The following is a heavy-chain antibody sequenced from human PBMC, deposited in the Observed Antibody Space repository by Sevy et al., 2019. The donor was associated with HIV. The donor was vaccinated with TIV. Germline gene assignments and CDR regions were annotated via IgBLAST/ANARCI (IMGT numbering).Heavy chain of an antibody. CDR2: IYYSGST. V-gene: IGHV4-59*01. CDR1: GGSISSYY. CDR3: ARVVYDDYVWGSYRPEYYFDY. J-gene: IGHJ4*02. D-gene: IGHD3-16*02. Sequence: GSLRLSCTVSGGSISSYYWSWIRQPPGKGLEWIGYIYYSGSTNYNPSLKSRVTISVDTSKNQFSLKLSSVTAADTAVYYCARVVYDDYVWGSYRPEYYFDYWGQGTLVTVSS.